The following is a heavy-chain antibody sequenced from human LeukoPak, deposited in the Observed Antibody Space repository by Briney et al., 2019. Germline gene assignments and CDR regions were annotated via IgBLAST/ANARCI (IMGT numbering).Heavy chain of an antibody. CDR3: GRGGAGFGDLLSH. J-gene: IGHJ4*02. V-gene: IGHV7-4-1*02. D-gene: IGHD3-10*01. CDR1: GGTFSSYA. CDR2: INTNTGNP. Sequence: GASVKVSCKASGGTFSSYAISWVRQAPGQGLEWVGWINTNTGNPTYAQGFTGRFVFSLDTSVSTAYLQINSLKAEDTAVYFCGRGGAGFGDLLSHWGQGTLVIVSS.